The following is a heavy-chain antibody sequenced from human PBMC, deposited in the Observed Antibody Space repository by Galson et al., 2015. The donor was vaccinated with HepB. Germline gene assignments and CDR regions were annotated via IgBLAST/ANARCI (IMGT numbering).Heavy chain of an antibody. D-gene: IGHD1-26*01. Sequence: SLRLSCAAAGFNFSSFSMTWVRQAPGKGLEWVADINGDGSEKSYGDSVKGRFTISRDNGKNSMDLQMNILRGEDTAVYYCARGLESGNYLFRGWQRRHKWFDPWGQGTLVTVFS. J-gene: IGHJ5*02. CDR3: ARGLESGNYLFRGWQRRHKWFDP. V-gene: IGHV3-7*01. CDR2: INGDGSEK. CDR1: GFNFSSFS.